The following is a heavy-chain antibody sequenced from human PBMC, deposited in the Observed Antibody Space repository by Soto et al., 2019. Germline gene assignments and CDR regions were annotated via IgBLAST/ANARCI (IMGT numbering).Heavy chain of an antibody. CDR2: IIPIFGTA. Sequence: ASVKVSCKASGGTFSSYAISWVRQAPGQGLEWMGGIIPIFGTANYAQKFQGRVTITADESTSTAYMELSSLRSEDTAVYYCARGDVTTVTLYYYGMDVWGQGTTVTVSS. CDR3: ARGDVTTVTLYYYGMDV. J-gene: IGHJ6*02. CDR1: GGTFSSYA. V-gene: IGHV1-69*13. D-gene: IGHD4-4*01.